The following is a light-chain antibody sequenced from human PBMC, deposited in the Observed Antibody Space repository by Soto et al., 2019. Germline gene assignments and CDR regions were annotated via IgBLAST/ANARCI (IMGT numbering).Light chain of an antibody. CDR1: QRISNS. CDR2: AAS. CDR3: QQSYSTPQMYT. J-gene: IGKJ2*01. Sequence: DIQMTQSPSSLSASVGDRVTITCRASQRISNSLNWHQQKPGKAPDLLIYAASNLQSGVPSRFSGSGSATDFTLTISSLQPEDFATYYCQQSYSTPQMYTFGQGTKLEIK. V-gene: IGKV1-39*01.